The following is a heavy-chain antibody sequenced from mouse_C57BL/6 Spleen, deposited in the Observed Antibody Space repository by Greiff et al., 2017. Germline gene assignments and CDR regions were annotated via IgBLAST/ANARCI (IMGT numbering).Heavy chain of an antibody. CDR3: ARSAYYSNYGDAMDY. J-gene: IGHJ4*01. CDR2: IYPRSGNT. CDR1: GYTFTSYG. D-gene: IGHD2-5*01. Sequence: QVQLKESGAELARPGASVKLSCKASGYTFTSYGISWVKQRTGQGLEWIGEIYPRSGNTYYNEKFKGKATLTADKSSSTAYMELRSLTSEDSAVXFCARSAYYSNYGDAMDYWGQGTSVTVSS. V-gene: IGHV1-81*01.